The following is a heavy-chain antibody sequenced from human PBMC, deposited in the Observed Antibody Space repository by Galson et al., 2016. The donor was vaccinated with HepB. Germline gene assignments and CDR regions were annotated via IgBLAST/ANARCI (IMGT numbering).Heavy chain of an antibody. CDR1: GFIFAGQS. CDR3: AGGLESYDYRAHRFHS. V-gene: IGHV3-48*04. CDR2: IKSSGAST. D-gene: IGHD4-11*01. Sequence: SLRLSCAASGFIFAGQSMNWVRQAPGKGLEWIAYIKSSGASTYYADSVKGRFTISRDNAKNSLYLQMNSLRVEDTAVYFCAGGLESYDYRAHRFHSWGQGTLVTISS. J-gene: IGHJ5*01.